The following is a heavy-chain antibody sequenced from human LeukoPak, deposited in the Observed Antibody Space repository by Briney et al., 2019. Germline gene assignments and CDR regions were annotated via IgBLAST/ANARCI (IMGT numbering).Heavy chain of an antibody. CDR1: GFTVSTYA. CDR2: ISYDGSNT. CDR3: ARAPNYFWFDP. V-gene: IGHV3-30-3*01. J-gene: IGHJ5*02. D-gene: IGHD4/OR15-4a*01. Sequence: GGSLRLSCAASGFTVSTYAMHWVRQAPGKGLEWVAVISYDGSNTYYADSVKGRFTISRDNSKNTLYVQMSTLRAEDTAVYYCARAPNYFWFDPWGQGTLVTVSS.